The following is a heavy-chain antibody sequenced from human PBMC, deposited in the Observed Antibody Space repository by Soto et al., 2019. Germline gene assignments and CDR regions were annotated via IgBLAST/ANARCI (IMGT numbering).Heavy chain of an antibody. CDR1: YGSISSSNW. V-gene: IGHV4-4*02. CDR2: IYHTGST. Sequence: SVTLSDTCTVAYGSISSSNWWRFVSQSPGKGLEWIGEIYHTGSTIYNPSFKSRVTISVDTSKNQFSLKLNSVTAADTAVYYCARDLWGYCGTDCYPLDVWGQGTTVTVSS. D-gene: IGHD2-21*02. J-gene: IGHJ6*02. CDR3: ARDLWGYCGTDCYPLDV.